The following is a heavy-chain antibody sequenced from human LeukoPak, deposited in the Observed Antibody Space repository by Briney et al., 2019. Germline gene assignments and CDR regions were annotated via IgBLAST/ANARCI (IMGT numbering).Heavy chain of an antibody. V-gene: IGHV3-53*01. J-gene: IGHJ6*02. D-gene: IGHD6-19*01. CDR2: IHSGGTT. Sequence: GGSLRLSCAASGFTVSSNYMSWVRQAPGKGLEWVSIIHSGGTTNYVDSVKGRFTISRDNAKNSLYLQMDSLRAEDTAVYYCARDPGRQYSSIADVWGQGTTVTVSS. CDR1: GFTVSSNY. CDR3: ARDPGRQYSSIADV.